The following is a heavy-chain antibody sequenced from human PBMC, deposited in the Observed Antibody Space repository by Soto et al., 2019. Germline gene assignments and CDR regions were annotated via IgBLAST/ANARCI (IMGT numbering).Heavy chain of an antibody. CDR1: GDSFSSSYYF. Sequence: QVQLQESGPGLVKPSETLSLTCTVSGDSFSSSYYFWGWIRQSPGKGLEWIGSIYYSGSTYYNPSLKGRVTIPVEPSKNQFSLGLPSVTAADTAVYSCARHVGGGGGDDWGQGTLVTVSS. V-gene: IGHV4-39*01. J-gene: IGHJ4*02. D-gene: IGHD3-16*01. CDR3: ARHVGGGGGDD. CDR2: IYYSGST.